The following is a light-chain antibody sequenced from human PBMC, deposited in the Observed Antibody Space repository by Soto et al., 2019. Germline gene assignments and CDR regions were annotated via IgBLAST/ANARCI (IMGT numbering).Light chain of an antibody. CDR1: QSVRSN. V-gene: IGKV3-15*01. CDR2: GAS. CDR3: QQYNNWPLT. J-gene: IGKJ1*01. Sequence: EIVMTQSPVTLAVSPGERATLSCRASQSVRSNLAWYQQKPGQAPRLLIFGASTRATGIPARFSGSGSWTEFTLTISSLQSEDFVVYYCQQYNNWPLTFGQGTKVEIK.